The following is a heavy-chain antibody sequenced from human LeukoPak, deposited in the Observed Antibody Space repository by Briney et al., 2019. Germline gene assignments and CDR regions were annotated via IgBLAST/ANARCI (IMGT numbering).Heavy chain of an antibody. CDR2: ISDDGRNK. V-gene: IGHV3-30*03. J-gene: IGHJ4*02. CDR3: ASRSMASDY. Sequence: GGSLRLSCAASGFTFSSYWMSWVRQAPGKGLEWVALISDDGRNKYYADSVKGRFTISRDNSKNTLYLQMSSLRAEDTAVYYCASRSMASDYWGQGTLVTVSS. D-gene: IGHD2/OR15-2a*01. CDR1: GFTFSSYW.